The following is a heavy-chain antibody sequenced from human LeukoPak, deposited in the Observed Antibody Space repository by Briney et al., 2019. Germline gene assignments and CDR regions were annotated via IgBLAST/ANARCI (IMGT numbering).Heavy chain of an antibody. CDR1: GFTFSSYW. J-gene: IGHJ6*02. Sequence: GGSLRLSCAAPGFTFSSYWMSWVRQAPGKGLEWVANIKQDGSEKYYVDSVKGRFTISRDNAKNSLYLQMNSLRAEDTAVYYCARDLVNYYYGMDVWGQGTTVTVSS. D-gene: IGHD2-8*02. CDR2: IKQDGSEK. V-gene: IGHV3-7*01. CDR3: ARDLVNYYYGMDV.